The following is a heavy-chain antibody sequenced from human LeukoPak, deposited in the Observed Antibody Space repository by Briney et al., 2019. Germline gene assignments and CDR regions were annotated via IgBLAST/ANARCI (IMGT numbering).Heavy chain of an antibody. CDR1: GFTFDDYA. CDR2: ISWNSGSI. J-gene: IGHJ4*02. CDR3: ARESIAVAGTGDY. V-gene: IGHV3-9*01. Sequence: PGGSLRLSCAASGFTFDDYAMHWVRQAPGKGLEWVSGISWNSGSIGYADSVKGRFTISRDNAKNSLYLQMNSLRAEDTAVYYCARESIAVAGTGDYWGQGTLVTVSS. D-gene: IGHD6-19*01.